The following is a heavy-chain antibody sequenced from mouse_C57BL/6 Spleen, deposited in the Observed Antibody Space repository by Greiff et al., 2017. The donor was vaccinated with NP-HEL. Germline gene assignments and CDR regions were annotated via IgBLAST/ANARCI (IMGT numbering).Heavy chain of an antibody. D-gene: IGHD4-1*01. CDR1: GYTFTSYW. CDR2: IDPSDSET. V-gene: IGHV1-52*01. J-gene: IGHJ4*01. CDR3: ARWDEAMDY. Sequence: QVQLQQPGAELVRPGSSVKLSCKASGYTFTSYWMHWVKQRPIQGLEWIGNIDPSDSETHYNQKFKDKATLTVDKSSSTAYMQLSSLTSADSAVYYCARWDEAMDYWGQGTSVTVSS.